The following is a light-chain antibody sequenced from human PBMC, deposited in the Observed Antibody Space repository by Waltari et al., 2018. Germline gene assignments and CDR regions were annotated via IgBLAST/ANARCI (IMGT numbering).Light chain of an antibody. CDR2: DAS. J-gene: IGKJ4*01. Sequence: EIVLTQSPATLSLSPGERATPSCRARQSITNYLAWYQQKRGPAPRLLISDASNRATGIPARFSGSGSGTDFTLTISGLEPEDFAVYYCQQRSNWPLLTFGGGTKVEIK. V-gene: IGKV3-11*01. CDR3: QQRSNWPLLT. CDR1: QSITNY.